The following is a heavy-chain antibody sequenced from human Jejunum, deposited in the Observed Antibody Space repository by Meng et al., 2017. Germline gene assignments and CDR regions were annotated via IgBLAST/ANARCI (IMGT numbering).Heavy chain of an antibody. V-gene: IGHV4-4*02. Sequence: QRQLQGLGQGLWKPWGPLSLTCVVFGASISMSYWWSWVRQSPGKGLEWIGEIYHSGTTNYNPSLKSRVTLSVDKSKNQFSLNLSSVTAADTAVYFCARDFEALNGVWGQGTLVTVSS. J-gene: IGHJ1*01. CDR1: GASISMSYW. CDR2: IYHSGTT. D-gene: IGHD2-8*01. CDR3: ARDFEALNGV.